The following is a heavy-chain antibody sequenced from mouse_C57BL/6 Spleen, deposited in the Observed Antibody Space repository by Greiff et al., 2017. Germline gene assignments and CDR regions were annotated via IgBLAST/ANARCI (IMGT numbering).Heavy chain of an antibody. V-gene: IGHV1-15*01. CDR1: GYTFTDYE. D-gene: IGHD1-1*01. Sequence: QVHVKQSGAELVRPGASVTLSCKASGYTFTDYEMHWVKQTPVHGLEWIGAIDPATGGTAYNQKFKGKAILTADKSSSTAYMQLRRLTSDDSAVYYGTRSGYYGSSPYAMDYWGQGTSVTVSS. CDR2: IDPATGGT. CDR3: TRSGYYGSSPYAMDY. J-gene: IGHJ4*01.